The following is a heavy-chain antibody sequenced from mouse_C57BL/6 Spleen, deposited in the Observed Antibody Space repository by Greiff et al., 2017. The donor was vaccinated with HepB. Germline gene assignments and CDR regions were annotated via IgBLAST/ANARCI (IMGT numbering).Heavy chain of an antibody. Sequence: VQLQQSGPELVKPGASVKISCKASGYAFSSSWMHWVKQRPGQGLEWIGRIYPGDGDTNYNEKFKGKATLTADKSSSTAYMQLRSLTSEDAAVYFCASAGECRGRSRGDYWGQGTSVTVSS. J-gene: IGHJ4*01. CDR2: IYPGDGDT. V-gene: IGHV1-82*01. CDR3: ASAGECRGRSRGDY. CDR1: GYAFSSSW. D-gene: IGHD1-1*01.